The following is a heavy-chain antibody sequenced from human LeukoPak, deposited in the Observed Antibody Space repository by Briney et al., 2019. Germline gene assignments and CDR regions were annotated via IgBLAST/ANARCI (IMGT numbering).Heavy chain of an antibody. J-gene: IGHJ5*02. D-gene: IGHD3-10*01. CDR2: IYTSGSP. Sequence: SETLSLTCAVYGGSFSGYYWNWIRQPAGKGLEWIGRIYTSGSPNYNPSLKSRVTISVDTSKNQFSLKLSSVTAADTAVYYCARELLWFGELLWFDPWGQGTLVTVSS. V-gene: IGHV4-4*07. CDR1: GGSFSGYY. CDR3: ARELLWFGELLWFDP.